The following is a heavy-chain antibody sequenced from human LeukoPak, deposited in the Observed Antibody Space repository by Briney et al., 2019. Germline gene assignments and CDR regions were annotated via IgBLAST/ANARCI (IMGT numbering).Heavy chain of an antibody. CDR3: ARDNYYDSSGYLDY. CDR1: GGSISTYY. D-gene: IGHD3-22*01. V-gene: IGHV4-59*01. J-gene: IGHJ4*02. Sequence: SETLSLTCTVSGGSISTYYWSWIRQPPGKGLEWIGYIYYSGTTKYNPSLKSRVTISLDTSKNQFSLELSSVTAADTAVYYCARDNYYDSSGYLDYWGQGILVTVSS. CDR2: IYYSGTT.